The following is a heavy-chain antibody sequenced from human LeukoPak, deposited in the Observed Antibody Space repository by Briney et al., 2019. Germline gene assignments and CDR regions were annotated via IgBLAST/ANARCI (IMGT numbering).Heavy chain of an antibody. J-gene: IGHJ4*02. D-gene: IGHD3-9*01. CDR2: MSNSGNT. CDR1: GGSISNDY. Sequence: SETLSLTCTVSGGSISNDYWSWIRQPPGKGLEWIGYMSNSGNTNYSPSLEGRVTMSLDTSKSQFSLKLSSVTAADTAVYYCARAGGYDIDYWGQGTLVTVSS. V-gene: IGHV4-59*01. CDR3: ARAGGYDIDY.